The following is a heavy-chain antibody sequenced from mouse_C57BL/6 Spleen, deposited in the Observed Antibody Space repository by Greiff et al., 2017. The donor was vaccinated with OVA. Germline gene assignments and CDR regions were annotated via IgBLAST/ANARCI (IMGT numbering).Heavy chain of an antibody. Sequence: VQVVESDAELVKPGASVKISCKASGYTFTDYTIHWMKQRPEQGLEWIGYIFPRDGSTKYNEKFKGKAPLTADKSSSTAYMQLNSLTSEDAAVYFCAGGSYYGKDYWGKGTTLTVSS. V-gene: IGHV1-78*01. CDR1: GYTFTDYT. CDR3: AGGSYYGKDY. J-gene: IGHJ2*01. CDR2: IFPRDGST. D-gene: IGHD2-1*01.